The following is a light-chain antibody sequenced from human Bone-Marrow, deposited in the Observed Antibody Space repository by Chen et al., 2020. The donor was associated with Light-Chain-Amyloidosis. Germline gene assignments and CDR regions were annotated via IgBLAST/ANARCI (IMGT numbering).Light chain of an antibody. V-gene: IGLV2-8*01. CDR1: SSDVGGFAY. CDR3: SSYAGTNKYYV. Sequence: QSALPQPPSASGSPRQSGTISRTGTSSDVGGFAYVSWYQHPPGNAPKLIIFEVTKRPSGVPDRFSGSKSANTASLTISGLQADDEAEYFCSSYAGTNKYYVLGTGTKVTVL. J-gene: IGLJ1*01. CDR2: EVT.